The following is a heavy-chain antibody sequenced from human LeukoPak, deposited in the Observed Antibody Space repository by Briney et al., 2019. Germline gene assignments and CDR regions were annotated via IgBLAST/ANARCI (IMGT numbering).Heavy chain of an antibody. D-gene: IGHD6-13*01. J-gene: IGHJ4*02. CDR2: FYSAGST. CDR3: ARERAAPFYYFDS. Sequence: GGSLRLSCAASGFTVSSNYMSWVRQAPGKGLEWVSVFYSAGSTYYADSVKGRFSISIDNSKNTLYLQMNSLRAEDTAVYYCARERAAPFYYFDSWGQGTLVTVSS. CDR1: GFTVSSNY. V-gene: IGHV3-66*01.